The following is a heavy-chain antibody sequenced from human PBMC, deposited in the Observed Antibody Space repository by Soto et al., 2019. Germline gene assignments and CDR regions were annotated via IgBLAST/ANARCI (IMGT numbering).Heavy chain of an antibody. CDR2: INHDGSSI. Sequence: GGSLRLSCAVSGFTFGQHPMTWVRQAPGKGLEWVAYINHDGSSISYVDSVKGRFTISRDNAKNSLYLQMNSLRVDDTAVYYCARDQNWALDYWGQGVTVSS. CDR3: ARDQNWALDY. CDR1: GFTFGQHP. V-gene: IGHV3-7*01. J-gene: IGHJ4*02. D-gene: IGHD3-16*01.